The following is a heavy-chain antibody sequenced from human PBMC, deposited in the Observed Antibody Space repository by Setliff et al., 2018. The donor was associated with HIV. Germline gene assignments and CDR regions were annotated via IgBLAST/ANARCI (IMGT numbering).Heavy chain of an antibody. J-gene: IGHJ3*02. CDR2: INPSRGSA. D-gene: IGHD3-9*01. Sequence: ASVKVSCKASGYTFTNYYIHWVRQAPGQGLEWMGVINPSRGSASYPQNFQGRVTMTRDTSTSTVYMELSSLRSEDTAVYYCARHYFDISTGYYNRAFDIWGQGTMVTVSS. V-gene: IGHV1-46*01. CDR1: GYTFTNYY. CDR3: ARHYFDISTGYYNRAFDI.